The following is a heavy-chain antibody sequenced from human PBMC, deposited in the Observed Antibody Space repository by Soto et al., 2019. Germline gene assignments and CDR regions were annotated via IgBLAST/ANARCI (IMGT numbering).Heavy chain of an antibody. J-gene: IGHJ6*02. Sequence: GSLKPSCAASGFTVSSNYMSWVRQGSGKGLEWVSVIYSGGSTYYADSVKGRFTISRDNSKNTLYLQMNSLRAEDTAVYYCARDRYYDFWTGFYYGMDVWGQGTTVTVSS. V-gene: IGHV3-53*01. CDR2: IYSGGST. CDR1: GFTVSSNY. D-gene: IGHD3-3*01. CDR3: ARDRYYDFWTGFYYGMDV.